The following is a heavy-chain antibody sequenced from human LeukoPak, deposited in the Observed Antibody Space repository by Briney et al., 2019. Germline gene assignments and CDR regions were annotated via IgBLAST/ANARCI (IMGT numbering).Heavy chain of an antibody. D-gene: IGHD6-19*01. CDR1: GGSISSSNYY. CDR2: IYYSGST. J-gene: IGHJ4*02. V-gene: IGHV4-39*02. Sequence: SETLSLPCTVSGGSISSSNYYWGWIRQPPGKGLEWIGSIYYSGSTYYNPSLKSRVTISVDTSKNQFSLKLSSVTAADTAVYYCAGEGSGWPTSVVVDYWGQGTLVTVSS. CDR3: AGEGSGWPTSVVVDY.